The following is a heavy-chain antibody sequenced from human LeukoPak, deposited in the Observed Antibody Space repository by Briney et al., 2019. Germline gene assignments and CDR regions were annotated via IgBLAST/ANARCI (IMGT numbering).Heavy chain of an antibody. V-gene: IGHV4-61*01. D-gene: IGHD4-23*01. CDR2: MYYSGST. CDR1: GGSVSSGSYY. Sequence: SETLSLTCTVSGGSVSSGSYYWSWIRQPPGKGLEWIGYMYYSGSTNYNPSLKSRVTMSVDTSKNQFSLKLSSVTAADTAVYYCARDDGGNSGWFDPWGQGTLVTVSS. J-gene: IGHJ5*02. CDR3: ARDDGGNSGWFDP.